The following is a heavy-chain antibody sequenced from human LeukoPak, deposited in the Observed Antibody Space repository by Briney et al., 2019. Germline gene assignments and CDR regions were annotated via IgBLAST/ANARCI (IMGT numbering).Heavy chain of an antibody. CDR2: ISGSGGST. CDR3: ASTPRKFRGGSGLFDY. D-gene: IGHD2-15*01. Sequence: PGGSLRLSCAASGFTFSDYYMSWIRQAPGKGLEWVSAISGSGGSTYYADSVKGRFTISRDNSKNTLYLQMNSLRAEDTAVYYCASTPRKFRGGSGLFDYWGQGTLVTVSS. V-gene: IGHV3-23*01. J-gene: IGHJ4*02. CDR1: GFTFSDYY.